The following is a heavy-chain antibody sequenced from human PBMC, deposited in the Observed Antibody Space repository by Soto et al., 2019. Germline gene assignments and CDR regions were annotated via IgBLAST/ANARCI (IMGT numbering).Heavy chain of an antibody. CDR3: ARDHRLWLTIFDY. CDR1: GFTFSNYA. J-gene: IGHJ4*02. V-gene: IGHV3-23*01. D-gene: IGHD3-16*01. CDR2: ISGSGGTT. Sequence: EVQLLESGGGLVQPGESLRLSCVASGFTFSNYAMSWVRQAPGKGLEWVSGISGSGGTTYYADSVKGRFTISRDNSKNTLFLQMNSLRAGDTAVYYCARDHRLWLTIFDYWGQGALVTVSS.